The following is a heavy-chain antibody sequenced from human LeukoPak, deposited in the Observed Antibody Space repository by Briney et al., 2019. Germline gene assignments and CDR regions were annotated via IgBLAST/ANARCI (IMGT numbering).Heavy chain of an antibody. D-gene: IGHD2-8*01. CDR2: INPSGSS. Sequence: PSETLSLTCGVYGGSFSAYYWNWIRQPPGKGLEWIGEINPSGSSNYNPSLKSRVTISVDTSKNQFSLRLSSVTAADTAVYYRARGLKPYCTNGICYTGDYWGQGTLVTVSS. CDR1: GGSFSAYY. CDR3: ARGLKPYCTNGICYTGDY. V-gene: IGHV4-34*01. J-gene: IGHJ4*02.